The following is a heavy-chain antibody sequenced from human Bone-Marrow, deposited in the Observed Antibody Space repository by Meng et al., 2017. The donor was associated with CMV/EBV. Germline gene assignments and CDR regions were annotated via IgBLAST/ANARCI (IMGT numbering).Heavy chain of an antibody. CDR3: ARDPGYCSGGSCYSASGYYYGMDV. CDR1: GFTFDDYA. Sequence: GESLKISCAASGFTFDDYAMHWVRQAPGKGLEWVSGISWNGGSTGYADSVKGRFTISRDNAKNSLYLQMNSLRAKDTALYYCARDPGYCSGGSCYSASGYYYGMDVWGQGTTVTVSS. J-gene: IGHJ6*02. D-gene: IGHD2-15*01. V-gene: IGHV3-20*04. CDR2: ISWNGGST.